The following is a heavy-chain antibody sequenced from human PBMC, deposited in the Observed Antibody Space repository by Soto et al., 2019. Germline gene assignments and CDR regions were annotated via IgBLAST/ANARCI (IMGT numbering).Heavy chain of an antibody. CDR3: ARHTPAISISDH. CDR1: GGSISSSSYY. CDR2: IYYSGIT. V-gene: IGHV4-39*01. D-gene: IGHD2-15*01. Sequence: QLQLQESGPGLVKPSETLSLTCTVSGGSISSSSYYWGWIRQPPGKGLEWIGSIYYSGITYYNPSLQSRVTISVDTSKNQFSLKLSSVTAADTAVYYCARHTPAISISDHWGQGTLVTVSS. J-gene: IGHJ4*02.